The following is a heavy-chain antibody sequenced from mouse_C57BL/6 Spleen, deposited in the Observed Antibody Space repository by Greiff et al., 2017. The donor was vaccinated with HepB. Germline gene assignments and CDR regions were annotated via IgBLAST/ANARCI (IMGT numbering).Heavy chain of an antibody. J-gene: IGHJ2*01. CDR1: GYTFTSYW. CDR3: ARDYGNFVDY. Sequence: VQLQQSGAELVRPGTSVKLSCKASGYTFTSYWMHWVKQRPGQGLEWIGVIDPSDSYTNYNQKFKGKATLTVDTSSSTAYMQLSSLTSEDSAVYYCARDYGNFVDYWGQGTTLTVSS. V-gene: IGHV1-59*01. CDR2: IDPSDSYT. D-gene: IGHD2-1*01.